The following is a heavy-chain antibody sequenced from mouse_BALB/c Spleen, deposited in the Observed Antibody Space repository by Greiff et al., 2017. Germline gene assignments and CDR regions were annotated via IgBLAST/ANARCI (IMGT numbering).Heavy chain of an antibody. J-gene: IGHJ1*01. CDR1: GYSITSGYY. D-gene: IGHD1-1*01. V-gene: IGHV3-6*02. Sequence: EVKLMESGPGLVKPSQSLSLTCSVTGYSITSGYYWNWIRQFPGNKLEWMGYISYDGSNNYNPSLKNRISITRDTSKNQFFLKLNSVTTEDTATYYCARLPVVAWDFDVWGAGTTVTVSS. CDR3: ARLPVVAWDFDV. CDR2: ISYDGSN.